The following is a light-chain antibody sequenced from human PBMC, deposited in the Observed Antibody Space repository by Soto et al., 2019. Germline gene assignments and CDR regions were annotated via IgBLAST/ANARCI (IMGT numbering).Light chain of an antibody. J-gene: IGLJ1*01. Sequence: QSVLTQPASVSGSPGQSITISCTGTSSDVGGYNYVSWYQQHPGKAPKLMIYEVSNRPSGVSNRFSGSKSGNTASLTISGLQAEDEADYYCSSYTSSSTRVYVFGTGTKLTVL. CDR3: SSYTSSSTRVYV. CDR2: EVS. V-gene: IGLV2-14*01. CDR1: SSDVGGYNY.